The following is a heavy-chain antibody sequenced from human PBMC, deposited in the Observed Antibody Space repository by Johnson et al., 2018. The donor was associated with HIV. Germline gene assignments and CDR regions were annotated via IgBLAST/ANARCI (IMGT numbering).Heavy chain of an antibody. Sequence: QVHLVESGGGVVQPGRSLRLSCAASGFTFSSYAMHWVRQAPGKGLEWVAVISYDGSNKYYADSVKCRFTISRDNSKNTLYLQMNSQRAEDTAVYYCARDRCSSTSCIDAFDIWGQGTMVTVSS. CDR2: ISYDGSNK. CDR3: ARDRCSSTSCIDAFDI. CDR1: GFTFSSYA. V-gene: IGHV3-30*04. J-gene: IGHJ3*02. D-gene: IGHD2-2*01.